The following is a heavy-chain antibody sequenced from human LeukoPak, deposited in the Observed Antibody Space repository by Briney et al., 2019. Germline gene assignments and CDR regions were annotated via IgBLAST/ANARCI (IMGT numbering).Heavy chain of an antibody. D-gene: IGHD4-17*01. CDR3: ARDLSFRLRNYFDY. CDR1: GGSISSGDYY. Sequence: SQTLSLTCTVSGGSISSGDYYWGWIRQPPGKGLEWIGSIYHSGSTYYNPSLKSRVTISVDTSKNQFSLRLSSVTAADTAVYYCARDLSFRLRNYFDYWGQGTLVTVSS. CDR2: IYHSGST. J-gene: IGHJ4*02. V-gene: IGHV4-39*07.